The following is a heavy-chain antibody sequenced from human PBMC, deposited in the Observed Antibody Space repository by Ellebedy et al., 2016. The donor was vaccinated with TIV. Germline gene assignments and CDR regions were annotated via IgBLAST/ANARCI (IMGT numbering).Heavy chain of an antibody. CDR3: AKDPFGDFWSGYYYYMDV. V-gene: IGHV3-30*18. CDR2: ISYDGSNK. D-gene: IGHD3-3*01. J-gene: IGHJ6*03. CDR1: GFTFSSYG. Sequence: GESLKIXCAASGFTFSSYGMHWVRQAPGKGLEWVAVISYDGSNKYYADSVKGRFTISRDNSKNTLYLQMNSLRAEDTAVYYCAKDPFGDFWSGYYYYMDVWGKGTTVTVSS.